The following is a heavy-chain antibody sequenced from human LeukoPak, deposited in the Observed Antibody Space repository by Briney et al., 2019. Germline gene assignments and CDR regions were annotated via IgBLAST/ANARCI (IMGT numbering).Heavy chain of an antibody. J-gene: IGHJ4*02. CDR1: GYTFTSNG. D-gene: IGHD1-26*01. Sequence: ASVKVSCKTSGYTFTSNGISWVRQAPGQGLEWMGWINPNGGGTLYAQKFQGRVTMTRDTSISTAYMELTRLRSDDTAVYYCARGGSYFHYWGQGTLVTVSS. V-gene: IGHV1-2*02. CDR2: INPNGGGT. CDR3: ARGGSYFHY.